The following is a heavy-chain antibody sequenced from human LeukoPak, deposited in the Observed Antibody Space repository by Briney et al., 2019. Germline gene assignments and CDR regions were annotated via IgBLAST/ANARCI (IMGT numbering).Heavy chain of an antibody. V-gene: IGHV3-23*01. D-gene: IGHD3-22*01. CDR3: AKGGRWDYYDTSH. CDR1: GFTFNSYA. CDR2: ISGSGGTSS. Sequence: GGSLRLSCAASGFTFNSYAMNWVRQAPGEGLEWVSSISGSGGTSSYDADSVKGRFTISRDNSKSTLYLQMNSLRAEDTAVYYCAKGGRWDYYDTSHWGQGTMVTVSS. J-gene: IGHJ3*01.